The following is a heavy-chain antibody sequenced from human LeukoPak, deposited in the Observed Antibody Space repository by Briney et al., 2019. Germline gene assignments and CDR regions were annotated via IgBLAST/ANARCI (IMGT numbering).Heavy chain of an antibody. Sequence: PGGSLRLSCAASGFTFSSYAMHWVRQAPGKGLEWVAVISYDGSNKYYADSVKGRFTISRDNSKNTLYLQMNSLRAEDTAVYYCARALKWLLYYYYYGMDVWGQGTTVTVSS. V-gene: IGHV3-30-3*01. CDR1: GFTFSSYA. CDR2: ISYDGSNK. J-gene: IGHJ6*02. CDR3: ARALKWLLYYYYYGMDV. D-gene: IGHD3-22*01.